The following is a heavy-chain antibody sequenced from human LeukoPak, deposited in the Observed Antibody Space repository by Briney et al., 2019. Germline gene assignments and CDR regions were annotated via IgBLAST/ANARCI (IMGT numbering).Heavy chain of an antibody. CDR1: GFTFSSYA. CDR3: AQEIKDRYCSGAQNCLFDS. D-gene: IGHD2-15*01. J-gene: IGHJ4*01. CDR2: IRFDGTTK. V-gene: IGHV3-30*02. Sequence: GGSLRLSCAASGFTFSSYAMHWVRQAPGRGLEWVAFIRFDGTTKYYAQSVRGRFTISRDNSKNTLGLQMNSLRAEDTAVYYCAQEIKDRYCSGAQNCLFDSWGHGTLVTVSS.